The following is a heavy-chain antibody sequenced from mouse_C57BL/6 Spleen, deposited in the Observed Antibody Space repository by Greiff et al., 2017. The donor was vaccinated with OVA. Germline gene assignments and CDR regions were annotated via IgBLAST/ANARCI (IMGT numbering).Heavy chain of an antibody. Sequence: VQLQQSGAELVRPGSSVKMSCKTSGYTFTSYGINWVKQRPGQGLEWIGYIYIGNGYTEYNEKFKGKATLTSDTSSSTAYMQLSILTSEDSAIYFCARGITTVVASLYWYFDVWGTGTTVTVSS. CDR3: ARGITTVVASLYWYFDV. V-gene: IGHV1-58*01. CDR1: GYTFTSYG. J-gene: IGHJ1*03. D-gene: IGHD1-1*01. CDR2: IYIGNGYT.